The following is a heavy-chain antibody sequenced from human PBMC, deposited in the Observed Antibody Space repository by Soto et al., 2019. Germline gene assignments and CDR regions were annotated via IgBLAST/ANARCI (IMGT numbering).Heavy chain of an antibody. V-gene: IGHV4-34*01. CDR1: GGSFSGYY. CDR3: ARGRSSSDSGGPNWFDP. CDR2: INHFGIT. J-gene: IGHJ5*02. D-gene: IGHD3-10*01. Sequence: SETLFLTCAVYGGSFSGYYCSWIRQPPGMGLEWIGEINHFGITNYNPSLKSRLTMSVDTSKNQFSLKLSSATAGDTAVYYCARGRSSSDSGGPNWFDPWGQGILVTVSS.